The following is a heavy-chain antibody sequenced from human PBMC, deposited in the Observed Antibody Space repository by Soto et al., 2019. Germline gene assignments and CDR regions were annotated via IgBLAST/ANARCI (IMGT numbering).Heavy chain of an antibody. J-gene: IGHJ3*02. D-gene: IGHD3-10*01. Sequence: QVQLVQSGAEVKEPGASVKVSCTASAYTFTNYYIHWVRQAPGQGLEWMALISPSGDPTSYAQRFQGRVTVTRDTSTSTSYMELNSLTSEDSAVDYCARAIRGTTSPGFEIWGQGTMVTVS. CDR1: AYTFTNYY. CDR3: ARAIRGTTSPGFEI. CDR2: ISPSGDPT. V-gene: IGHV1-46*01.